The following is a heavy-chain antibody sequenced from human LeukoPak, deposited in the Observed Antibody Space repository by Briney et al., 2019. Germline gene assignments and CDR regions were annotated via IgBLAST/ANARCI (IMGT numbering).Heavy chain of an antibody. Sequence: SSETLSLTCTVSGGSISSYYWSWIRQPPGKGLEWIGYIYYSGSTNYNPSLKSRVTISVDTSKNQFSLKLSSVTAADTAVYYCARSTGYSYGIDYWGQGTLVTVSS. J-gene: IGHJ4*02. CDR1: GGSISSYY. V-gene: IGHV4-59*01. D-gene: IGHD5-18*01. CDR2: IYYSGST. CDR3: ARSTGYSYGIDY.